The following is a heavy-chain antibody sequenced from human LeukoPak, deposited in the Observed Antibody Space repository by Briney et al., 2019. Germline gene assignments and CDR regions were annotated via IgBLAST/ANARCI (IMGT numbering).Heavy chain of an antibody. J-gene: IGHJ2*01. V-gene: IGHV4-59*08. D-gene: IGHD3-10*01. CDR3: ARRLSGVDWYFDL. Sequence: SETLSLTCTVSVVSISSYYWSWIRQPPGKGLDWIGYVYYTGSTNYNPSLRGRVTISLDTTKNQFSLRLTSVTAADTAVYYCARRLSGVDWYFDLWGRGTLVTVSS. CDR1: VVSISSYY. CDR2: VYYTGST.